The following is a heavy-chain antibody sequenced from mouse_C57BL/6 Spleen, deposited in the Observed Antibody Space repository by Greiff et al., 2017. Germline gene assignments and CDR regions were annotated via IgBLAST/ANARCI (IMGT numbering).Heavy chain of an antibody. CDR3: LYSNFDY. D-gene: IGHD2-5*01. V-gene: IGHV1-59*01. J-gene: IGHJ2*01. Sequence: QVQLLQPGAELVRPGTSVKLSCKASGYTFTSYWMHWVKQRPGPGLEWIGVIDPSDSYTNYNQKFKGKATLTVDTSSSTAYMQLSSLTSEDSAVYYCLYSNFDYWGQGTTLTVSS. CDR2: IDPSDSYT. CDR1: GYTFTSYW.